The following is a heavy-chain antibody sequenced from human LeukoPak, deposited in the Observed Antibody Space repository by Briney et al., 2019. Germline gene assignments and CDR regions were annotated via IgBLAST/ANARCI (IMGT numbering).Heavy chain of an antibody. D-gene: IGHD5-18*01. J-gene: IGHJ4*02. V-gene: IGHV4-59*08. CDR3: ARLDTAMVTPYFDY. Sequence: PSETLSLTCTVSGGSISSYYWSWIRQPAGKGLEWIGSIYYRGSTYYKSSLASRVTISVDTSKNQFSLKLSAVTAADTAVYYCARLDTAMVTPYFDYWGQGTLVTVSS. CDR2: IYYRGST. CDR1: GGSISSYY.